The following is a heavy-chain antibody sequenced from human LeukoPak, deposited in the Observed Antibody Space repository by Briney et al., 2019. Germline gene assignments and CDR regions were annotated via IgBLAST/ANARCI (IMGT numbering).Heavy chain of an antibody. V-gene: IGHV3-30*02. CDR3: ASSQGALDY. J-gene: IGHJ4*02. Sequence: PGGSLRLSCAASGFIFSNYGMHWVRQAPGKGLEWVAFIQYNGTTKDYADSVKGRFTISGDNSKNTVSLQMNSLTAEDTAVYYCASSQGALDYWGQGTLVTVSS. CDR1: GFIFSNYG. CDR2: IQYNGTTK.